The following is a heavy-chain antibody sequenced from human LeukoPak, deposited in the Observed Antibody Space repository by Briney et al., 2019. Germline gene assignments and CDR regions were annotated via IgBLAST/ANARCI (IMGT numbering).Heavy chain of an antibody. CDR3: ARDHPVQLWLLGY. CDR1: GYTFTSYA. D-gene: IGHD5-18*01. J-gene: IGHJ4*02. V-gene: IGHV1-3*01. Sequence: ASVKVSCKASGYTFTSYAMHWVRQAPGQRLEWMGWINAGNGNTKYSQKFQGRVTITRDTSASTAYMEPSSLRSEDTAVYYCARDHPVQLWLLGYWGQGTLVTVSS. CDR2: INAGNGNT.